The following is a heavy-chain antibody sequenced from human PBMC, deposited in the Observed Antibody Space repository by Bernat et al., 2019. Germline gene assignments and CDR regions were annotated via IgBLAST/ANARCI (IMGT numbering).Heavy chain of an antibody. Sequence: QVRLVQSGSELKKPGASVKVSCKASGYTFTNYPMNWVRQAPGQWLEWMGWINTSIGNPTYVQGFTGRFVFSLDTSVSTAYLEISSLKTEDTALYYCTRGKDTTGWTAYWGQGTLGTVS. V-gene: IGHV7-4-1*02. CDR3: TRGKDTTGWTAY. CDR2: INTSIGNP. J-gene: IGHJ4*02. D-gene: IGHD6-19*01. CDR1: GYTFTNYP.